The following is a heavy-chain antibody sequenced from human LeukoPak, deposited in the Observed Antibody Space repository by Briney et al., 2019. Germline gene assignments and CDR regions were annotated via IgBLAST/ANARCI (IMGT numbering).Heavy chain of an antibody. CDR2: ISGSGGST. D-gene: IGHD3-22*01. J-gene: IGHJ4*02. Sequence: GGSLRLSCAASGFTFSSYAMSWVRQAPGKGLEWVSAISGSGGSTYYADSVKGRFTISRDNSKNTLYLQMNSLRAEDTAVYYCAKEGDSSGYYYDRVDYWGQGTLVTVSS. V-gene: IGHV3-23*01. CDR1: GFTFSSYA. CDR3: AKEGDSSGYYYDRVDY.